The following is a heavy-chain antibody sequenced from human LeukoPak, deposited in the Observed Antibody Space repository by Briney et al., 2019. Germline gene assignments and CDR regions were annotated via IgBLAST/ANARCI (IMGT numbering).Heavy chain of an antibody. D-gene: IGHD3-22*01. CDR3: ARVKVVVTADAFDI. Sequence: GGSLRLSCAASGFTFSSYWMDWVRQAPGKGLVWVSRINSDGSSTSYADSVKGRFTISRDNAKNTLYLQMNSLRAEDTAVYYCARVKVVVTADAFDIWGQGTMVTVSS. V-gene: IGHV3-74*01. CDR2: INSDGSST. CDR1: GFTFSSYW. J-gene: IGHJ3*02.